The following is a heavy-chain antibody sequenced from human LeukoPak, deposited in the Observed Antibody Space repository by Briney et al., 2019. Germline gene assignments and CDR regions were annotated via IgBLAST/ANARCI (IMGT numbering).Heavy chain of an antibody. D-gene: IGHD6-19*01. CDR1: VFICSVYG. V-gene: IGHV3-33*07. Sequence: PGGSLRLSCAASVFICSVYGMGGGRQAPGKGLEWVAVIWYDGSNKYYADSVKGRFTISRDNSKNTLYLQMNSLRAEDTAVYYCASETSSGWFDAFDIWGQGTMVTVS. CDR2: IWYDGSNK. CDR3: ASETSSGWFDAFDI. J-gene: IGHJ3*02.